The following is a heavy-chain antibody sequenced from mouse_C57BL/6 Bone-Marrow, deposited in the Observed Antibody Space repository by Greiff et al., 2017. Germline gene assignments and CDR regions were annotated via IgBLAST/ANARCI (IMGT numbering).Heavy chain of an antibody. CDR2: IHPNSGST. CDR1: GYTFTSYW. CDR3: ARRPRTITTVVATRVDY. J-gene: IGHJ2*01. V-gene: IGHV1-64*01. D-gene: IGHD1-1*01. Sequence: QVQLQQSGAELVKPGASVKLSCKASGYTFTSYWMHWVKQRPGQGLEWIGMIHPNSGSTNYNEKFKSKATLTVDKSSSTAYMQLSSLTSEDSAVYYCARRPRTITTVVATRVDYWGQGTTLTVSS.